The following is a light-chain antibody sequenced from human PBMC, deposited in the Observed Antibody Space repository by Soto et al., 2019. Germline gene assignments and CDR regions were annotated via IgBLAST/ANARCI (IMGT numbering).Light chain of an antibody. CDR3: QQYGNSPQT. V-gene: IGKV3-20*01. J-gene: IGKJ1*01. Sequence: EIVLTQSPGTLSFSPGERATLSCRASQSVSSDYLAWYQQKPGQAPRLLIYGASSRATGIPDRFSGSGSGTDFTLTINRLDPEDFAVYYCQQYGNSPQTFGQGTKVDIK. CDR1: QSVSSDY. CDR2: GAS.